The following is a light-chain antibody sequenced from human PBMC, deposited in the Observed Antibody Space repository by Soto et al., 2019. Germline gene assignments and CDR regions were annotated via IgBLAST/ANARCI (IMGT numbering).Light chain of an antibody. CDR3: SSFTASNTEV. J-gene: IGLJ2*01. Sequence: QSVLTQPASVSGSPGQSITISCTGTSSDVGGYDYVSWYQQHPGKAPKLMIYDISNRPSGVSDRFSGSKSANTASLTISGLQAEDEADYYCSSFTASNTEVFGGETKVTVL. CDR2: DIS. CDR1: SSDVGGYDY. V-gene: IGLV2-14*01.